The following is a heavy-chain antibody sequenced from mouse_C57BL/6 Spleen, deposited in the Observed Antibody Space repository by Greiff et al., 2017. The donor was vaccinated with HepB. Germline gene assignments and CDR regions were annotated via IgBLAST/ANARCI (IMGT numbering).Heavy chain of an antibody. CDR3: ASSTMVTTGFAY. Sequence: VKLMESGPGLVQPSQSLSITCTVSGFSLTSYGVHWVRQSPGKGLEWLGVLWSGGSTDYNAAFISRLSISKDNSKSQVFFKMNSLQADDTAVYYCASSTMVTTGFAYWGQGTLVTVSA. CDR1: GFSLTSYG. V-gene: IGHV2-2*01. CDR2: LWSGGST. J-gene: IGHJ3*01. D-gene: IGHD2-2*01.